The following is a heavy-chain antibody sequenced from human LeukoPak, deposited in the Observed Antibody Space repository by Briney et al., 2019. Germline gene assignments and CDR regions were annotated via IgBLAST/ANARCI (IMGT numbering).Heavy chain of an antibody. CDR2: IYHTGST. CDR1: GGSISSYY. V-gene: IGHV4-59*12. J-gene: IGHJ3*02. Sequence: PSETLSLTCTVSGGSISSYYWSWIRQPPGKGLEWIGYIYHTGSTSYNPSLKGRVTISVDTSKNQFSLKLSSVTAADTAVYYCARSNLHGAFDIWGQGTMVTVSS. CDR3: ARSNLHGAFDI. D-gene: IGHD1-1*01.